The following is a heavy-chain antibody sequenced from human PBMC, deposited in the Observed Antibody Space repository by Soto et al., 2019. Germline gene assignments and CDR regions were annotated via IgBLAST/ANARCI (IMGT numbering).Heavy chain of an antibody. CDR1: GYTFTSYG. Sequence: ASVKVSCKASGYTFTSYGISWVRQAPGQGLEWMGWISAYNGNTNYAQKLQGRVTMTTDTSASTAYMELRSLRSDDTAVYYCARGPGRIDGPQGWFDPWGQGTLVTVSS. CDR3: ARGPGRIDGPQGWFDP. J-gene: IGHJ5*02. D-gene: IGHD2-15*01. CDR2: ISAYNGNT. V-gene: IGHV1-18*01.